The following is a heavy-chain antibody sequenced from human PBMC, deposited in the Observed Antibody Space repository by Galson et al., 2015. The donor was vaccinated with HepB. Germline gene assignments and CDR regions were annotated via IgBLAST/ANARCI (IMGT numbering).Heavy chain of an antibody. CDR1: GFTFSSYA. CDR3: ARGPPTSVVPAAHYYYYYGMDV. Sequence: SLRLSCAASGFTFSSYAMSWVRQAPGKGLEWVSAISGSGGSTYYADSVEGRFTISRDNSKSTLYLQMNSLRAEDTAVYYCARGPPTSVVPAAHYYYYYGMDVWGQGTTVTVSS. CDR2: ISGSGGST. V-gene: IGHV3-23*01. D-gene: IGHD2-2*01. J-gene: IGHJ6*02.